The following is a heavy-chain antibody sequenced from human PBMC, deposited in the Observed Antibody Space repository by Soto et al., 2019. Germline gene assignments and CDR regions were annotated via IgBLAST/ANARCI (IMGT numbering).Heavy chain of an antibody. V-gene: IGHV1-2*02. CDR3: SSPKAGY. CDR1: GYTFTGYY. CDR2: INPNSGGT. Sequence: ASVNVSFKAAGYTFTGYYMHWVRQAPGQGLELMGWINPNSGGTNYAQKFQGRVTITRDTSISTAYMELSGLRSDDTAVYYCSSPKAGYWGQGTLVNVSS. J-gene: IGHJ4*02.